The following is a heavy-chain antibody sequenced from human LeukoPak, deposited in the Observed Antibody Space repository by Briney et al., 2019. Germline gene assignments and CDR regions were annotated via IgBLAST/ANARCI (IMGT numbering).Heavy chain of an antibody. J-gene: IGHJ6*02. CDR1: GGSISSGGYY. V-gene: IGHV4-39*07. CDR3: ARLATQPGVRFLYYYYYYGMDV. CDR2: INHSGST. Sequence: SETLSLTCTVSGGSISSGGYYWSWIRQPPGKGLEWIGEINHSGSTNYNPSLKSRVTISVDTSKNQFSLKLSSVTAADTAVYYCARLATQPGVRFLYYYYYYGMDVWGQGTTVTVSS. D-gene: IGHD3-3*01.